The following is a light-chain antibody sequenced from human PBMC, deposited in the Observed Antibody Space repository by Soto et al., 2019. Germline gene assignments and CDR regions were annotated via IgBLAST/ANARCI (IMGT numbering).Light chain of an antibody. CDR1: QSVASSF. V-gene: IGKV3-20*01. Sequence: EIVLTQSPGALSLSPGERATLSCRASQSVASSFLAWYQQKPGQAPRLLMYGASSRATGIPDRFSGSGSGTDFTLTISRLEPEDFAMYYCQQYYSFPITFGPGTKVDIK. J-gene: IGKJ3*01. CDR2: GAS. CDR3: QQYYSFPIT.